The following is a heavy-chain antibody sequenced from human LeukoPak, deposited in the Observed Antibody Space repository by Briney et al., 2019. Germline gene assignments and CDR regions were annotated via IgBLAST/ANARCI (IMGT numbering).Heavy chain of an antibody. V-gene: IGHV4-34*01. CDR1: GGSFSGYY. Sequence: SETLSLTCAVYGGSFSGYYWSWIRQPPGKGLEWIGEINHSGSTNYNPSLKSRVTISVDTSKNQFSLKLSSVTAADTAVYYCARHEAQDFDYWGQGTLVNVSS. CDR3: ARHEAQDFDY. CDR2: INHSGST. J-gene: IGHJ4*02.